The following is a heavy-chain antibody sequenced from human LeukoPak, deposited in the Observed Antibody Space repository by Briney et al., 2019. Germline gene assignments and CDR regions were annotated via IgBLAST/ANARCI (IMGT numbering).Heavy chain of an antibody. CDR3: AREYSYGYVALDY. D-gene: IGHD5-18*01. Sequence: SVKVSCKASGGTFSSYAISWVRQAPGQGLEWMGGIIPIFGTANYAQKFQGRVTITADESTSTAYMELSSLRSEDTAVYYCAREYSYGYVALDYWGQGTLVTVSS. V-gene: IGHV1-69*13. CDR2: IIPIFGTA. J-gene: IGHJ4*02. CDR1: GGTFSSYA.